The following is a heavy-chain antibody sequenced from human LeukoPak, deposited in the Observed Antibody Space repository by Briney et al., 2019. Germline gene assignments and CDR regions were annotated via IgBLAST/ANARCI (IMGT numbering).Heavy chain of an antibody. D-gene: IGHD3-10*01. CDR3: ARFFYGSGRPTQLDY. V-gene: IGHV3-11*01. CDR1: GFTFSDYY. J-gene: IGHJ4*02. CDR2: ISSSGSTI. Sequence: GGSLRLSCAASGFTFSDYYMSWIRQAPGKGLEGVSYISSSGSTISYADSVKGRFTISRDNAKNSLYLQMNSLRAEDTAVYYCARFFYGSGRPTQLDYWGQGTLVTVSS.